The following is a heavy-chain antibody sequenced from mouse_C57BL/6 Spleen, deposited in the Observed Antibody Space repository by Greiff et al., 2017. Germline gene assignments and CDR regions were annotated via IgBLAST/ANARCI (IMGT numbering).Heavy chain of an antibody. J-gene: IGHJ2*01. CDR3: ARGDYYGSSGYFDY. V-gene: IGHV5-17*01. CDR2: ISSGSSTI. Sequence: EVTLVESGGGLVKPGGSLKLSCAASGFTFSDYGMHWVRQAPEKGLEWVAYISSGSSTIYYADTVKGRFTISRDNAKNTLFLQMTSLRSEDTAMYYCARGDYYGSSGYFDYWGQGTTLTVSS. D-gene: IGHD1-1*01. CDR1: GFTFSDYG.